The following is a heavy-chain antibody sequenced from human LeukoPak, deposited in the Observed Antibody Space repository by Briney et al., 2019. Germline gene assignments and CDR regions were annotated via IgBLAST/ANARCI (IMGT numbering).Heavy chain of an antibody. CDR2: ISYDGSNK. J-gene: IGHJ4*02. CDR1: GFTFSSYA. CDR3: AREGPRGNSQFDY. V-gene: IGHV3-30*04. Sequence: GGSLRLSCAASGFTFSSYAMHWVRQAPGKGLEWVAVISYDGSNKYYADSVKGRFTISRDNSKNTLYVQINSLRAEDTAVYYCAREGPRGNSQFDYWGQGTLVTVSS. D-gene: IGHD2/OR15-2a*01.